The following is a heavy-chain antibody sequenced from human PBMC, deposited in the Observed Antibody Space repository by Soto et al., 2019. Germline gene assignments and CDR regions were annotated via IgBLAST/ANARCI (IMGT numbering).Heavy chain of an antibody. Sequence: QVQLVQSGAEVKKPGASVKVSCKASGYTFTSYGISWVRQAPGQGLEWMGWISAYNGNTNYAQKLQGRVTMTTDKSTSTAYMELWSLRSDDTAVYYCARAGSSNRASYYYDGMGVWGQVTTVTVSS. V-gene: IGHV1-18*01. CDR1: GYTFTSYG. J-gene: IGHJ6*02. CDR2: ISAYNGNT. CDR3: ARAGSSNRASYYYDGMGV. D-gene: IGHD3-10*01.